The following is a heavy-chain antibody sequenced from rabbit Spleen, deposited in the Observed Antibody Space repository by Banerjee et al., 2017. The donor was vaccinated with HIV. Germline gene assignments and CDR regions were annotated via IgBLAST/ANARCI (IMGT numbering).Heavy chain of an antibody. Sequence: QSLEESGGGLVKPEGSLTLTCTASGFSFSTNYYMCWVRQAPGKGLEWIACIDTSSGSTWYASWAKGRFTISKSSSTTVTLQMTSLTAADTATYFCARSPYSETFTGSPYALRLWGPGTLVTVS. CDR1: GFSFSTNYY. CDR3: ARSPYSETFTGSPYALRL. D-gene: IGHD1-1*01. CDR2: IDTSSGST. V-gene: IGHV1S40*01. J-gene: IGHJ6*01.